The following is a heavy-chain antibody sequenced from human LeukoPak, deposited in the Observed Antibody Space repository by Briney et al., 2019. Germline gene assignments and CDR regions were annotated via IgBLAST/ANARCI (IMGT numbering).Heavy chain of an antibody. Sequence: ASVKVSCKVSGYTLTEFSMHWVRQAPGKGLEWMGGFDPEDGETIYAQKFQGRVSMTEDTSTDTAYMELSSLRSEDTAVYYCATDTHMVRGVITYYYYGMDVWGQGTTVTVSS. V-gene: IGHV1-24*01. CDR3: ATDTHMVRGVITYYYYGMDV. J-gene: IGHJ6*02. CDR2: FDPEDGET. CDR1: GYTLTEFS. D-gene: IGHD3-10*01.